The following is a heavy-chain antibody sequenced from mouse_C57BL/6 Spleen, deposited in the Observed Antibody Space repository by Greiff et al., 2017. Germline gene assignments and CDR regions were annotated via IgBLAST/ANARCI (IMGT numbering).Heavy chain of an antibody. V-gene: IGHV1-9*01. D-gene: IGHD1-1*01. Sequence: LVESGAELMKPGASVKLSCKATGYTFTGYWIEWVKQRPGHGLEWIGEILPGSGSTNYNEKFKGKATFTADTSSNTAYMQLSSLTTEDSAIYYCARGGYYGSSYLYAMDYWGQGTSVTVSS. CDR1: GYTFTGYW. J-gene: IGHJ4*01. CDR2: ILPGSGST. CDR3: ARGGYYGSSYLYAMDY.